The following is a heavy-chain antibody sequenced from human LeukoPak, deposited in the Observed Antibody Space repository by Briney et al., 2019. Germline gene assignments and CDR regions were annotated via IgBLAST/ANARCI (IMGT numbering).Heavy chain of an antibody. D-gene: IGHD3-3*01. J-gene: IGHJ4*02. Sequence: SVTVSCKASGGTFSSYAISWVRQAPGQGLEWMGRIIPILGIANYAQKFQGRVTITADKSTSTAYMELSSLRSEDTAVYYCAGDTAPGAEWLPYDWGQGTLVTVSS. CDR1: GGTFSSYA. CDR2: IIPILGIA. CDR3: AGDTAPGAEWLPYD. V-gene: IGHV1-69*04.